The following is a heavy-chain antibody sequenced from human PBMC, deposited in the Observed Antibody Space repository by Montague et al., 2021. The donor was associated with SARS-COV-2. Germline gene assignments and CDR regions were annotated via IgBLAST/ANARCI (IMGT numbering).Heavy chain of an antibody. V-gene: IGHV3-53*04. D-gene: IGHD3-10*01. CDR3: ARDLTYGSGRSYYYGMDV. CDR2: IYSGGST. J-gene: IGHJ6*02. CDR1: GFTVSSNY. Sequence: SLRLSCAASGFTVSSNYMSWVRQAPGKGLEWVSVIYSGGSTYYADSVKGRFTISRHNSKNTLYLQMSGLRAEDTAVYYCARDLTYGSGRSYYYGMDVWGQGTTVTVSS.